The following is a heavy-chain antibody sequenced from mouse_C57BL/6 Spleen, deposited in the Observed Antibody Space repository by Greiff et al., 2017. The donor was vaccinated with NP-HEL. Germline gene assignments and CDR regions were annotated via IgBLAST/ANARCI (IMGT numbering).Heavy chain of an antibody. CDR1: GYTFTSYW. CDR2: IYPGSGST. Sequence: QVQLQQPGAELVKPGASVKMSCKASGYTFTSYWITWVKQRPGQGLEWIGDIYPGSGSTNYNEKFKSKATLTVDTSSSTAYMQLSSLTSEDSAVYYCARRGYDVYYAMDYWGKGTSVTVA. J-gene: IGHJ4*01. V-gene: IGHV1-55*01. CDR3: ARRGYDVYYAMDY. D-gene: IGHD2-2*01.